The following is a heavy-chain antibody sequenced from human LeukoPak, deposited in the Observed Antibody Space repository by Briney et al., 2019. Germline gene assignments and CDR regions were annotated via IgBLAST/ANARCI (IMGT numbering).Heavy chain of an antibody. D-gene: IGHD3-10*01. V-gene: IGHV4-4*02. CDR1: GGSSSSING. CDR2: IYHSGST. J-gene: IGHJ3*02. Sequence: SGTLSLTCAVSGGSSSSINGWGWFGQPPGKGLEWFGEIYHSGSTNYNPSLKSRVTISVDKSKNQFSLKLSSVTAADTAVYYCARFRPLYYGSGPDAFDIWGQGTMVTVSS. CDR3: ARFRPLYYGSGPDAFDI.